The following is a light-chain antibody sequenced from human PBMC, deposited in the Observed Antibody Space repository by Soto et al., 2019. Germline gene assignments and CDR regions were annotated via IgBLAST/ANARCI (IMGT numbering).Light chain of an antibody. CDR1: QSVITS. V-gene: IGKV1-5*03. CDR3: QQYNSYSRT. Sequence: DIQMTQSPSTLSASVGDRVTITCRASQSVITSLAWYQHKPGKAPKLLIYKASSLESGVPSRFSGSGSGTEFTLTISSLQPDDFATYYCQQYNSYSRTFGQGTKVEIK. J-gene: IGKJ1*01. CDR2: KAS.